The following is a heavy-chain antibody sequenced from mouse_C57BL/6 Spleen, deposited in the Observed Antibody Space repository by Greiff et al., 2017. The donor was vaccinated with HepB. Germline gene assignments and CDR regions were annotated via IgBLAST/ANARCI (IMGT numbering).Heavy chain of an antibody. D-gene: IGHD1-1*01. Sequence: VQLQQSGPELVKPGASVKISCTASGYSFTDYNMNWVKQSNGKSLEWIGVINPNYGTTSYNQKFKGQATLTVDQSSSTAYMQLNSLTSEDSAVYYCARKITTGKDYAMDYWGQGTSVTVAS. CDR2: INPNYGTT. CDR1: GYSFTDYN. V-gene: IGHV1-39*01. J-gene: IGHJ4*01. CDR3: ARKITTGKDYAMDY.